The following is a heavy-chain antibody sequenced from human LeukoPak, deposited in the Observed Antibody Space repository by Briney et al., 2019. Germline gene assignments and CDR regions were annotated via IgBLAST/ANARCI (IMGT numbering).Heavy chain of an antibody. J-gene: IGHJ4*02. CDR2: ISSSGSTI. CDR1: GFTYSDYY. CDR3: ASQTVDY. Sequence: GGPLRLSCAASGFTYSDYYMSWIRQAPGKGLERGAYISSSGSTIYYADSAKGRFTIFRDNAKNSLYLQMNNLRAEDTAVYSCASQTVDYWGQGTLVTVSS. V-gene: IGHV3-11*01.